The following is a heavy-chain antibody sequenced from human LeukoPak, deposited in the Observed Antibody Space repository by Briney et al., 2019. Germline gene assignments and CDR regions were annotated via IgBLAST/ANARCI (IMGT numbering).Heavy chain of an antibody. CDR1: GGSISSGSYY. Sequence: KPSQTLSLTCTVSGGSISSGSYYWSWIRQPAGKGLEWVGRIYTSGSTNYNPSLKSRVTISVDTSKNQFSLKLSSVTAADTAVYYCARDGTRRYMDVWGKGTTVTVSS. V-gene: IGHV4-61*02. J-gene: IGHJ6*03. D-gene: IGHD1-14*01. CDR3: ARDGTRRYMDV. CDR2: IYTSGST.